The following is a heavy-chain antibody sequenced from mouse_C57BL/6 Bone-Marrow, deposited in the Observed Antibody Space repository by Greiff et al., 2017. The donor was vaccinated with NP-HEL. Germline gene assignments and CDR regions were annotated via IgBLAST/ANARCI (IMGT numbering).Heavy chain of an antibody. CDR3: TLYDEGY. CDR1: GFNIKDDY. D-gene: IGHD2-12*01. CDR2: IDPENGDT. Sequence: EVKLMESGAELVRPGASVKLSCTASGFNIKDDYMHWVKQRPEQGLEWIGWIDPENGDTEYASKFQGKATITADTSSNTAYLQLSSLTSEDTAVYYCTLYDEGYWGQGTTLTVSS. J-gene: IGHJ2*01. V-gene: IGHV14-4*01.